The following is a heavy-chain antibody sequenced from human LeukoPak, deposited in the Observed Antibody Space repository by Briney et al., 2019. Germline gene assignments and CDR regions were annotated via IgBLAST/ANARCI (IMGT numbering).Heavy chain of an antibody. CDR2: ISYDGSNK. D-gene: IGHD3-9*01. CDR1: GFTFSSYG. CDR3: AREGILTGYSQGFDY. Sequence: GGSLRLSCAASGFTFSSYGMHWVRQAPGQGLEWVAVISYDGSNKYYADSVTGRFTISRDNAKNTLYLQMNSLRAEDTAVYYCAREGILTGYSQGFDYWGQGTLVTVSS. V-gene: IGHV3-30*03. J-gene: IGHJ4*02.